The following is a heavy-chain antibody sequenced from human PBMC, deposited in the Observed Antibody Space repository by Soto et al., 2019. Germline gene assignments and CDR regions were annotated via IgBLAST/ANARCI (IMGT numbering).Heavy chain of an antibody. D-gene: IGHD6-13*01. Sequence: EVQLVESGGGLVQPGGSLRLSCAASGFTFSRYEMNWVRQAPEKGLEWVSYISSSGSTIYYADSVKGRFTISRDNAKNSLYLQMNSLRAEDTAVYYCARDSSSWYGMDVWGQGTTVTVSS. V-gene: IGHV3-48*03. CDR2: ISSSGSTI. CDR3: ARDSSSWYGMDV. J-gene: IGHJ6*02. CDR1: GFTFSRYE.